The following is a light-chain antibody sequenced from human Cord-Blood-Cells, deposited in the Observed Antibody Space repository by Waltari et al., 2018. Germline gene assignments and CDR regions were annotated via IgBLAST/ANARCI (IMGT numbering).Light chain of an antibody. CDR2: GAS. Sequence: EIVLTQSPGTLSLSPGERATLSCRASQSVSSSYLAWYQQNPGQAPRLLIYGASSRATGIPDRVSGSGSGTDFTRTISRLEPEDFAVYYCQQYGSSPWTFGQGTKVEIK. J-gene: IGKJ1*01. CDR1: QSVSSSY. CDR3: QQYGSSPWT. V-gene: IGKV3-20*01.